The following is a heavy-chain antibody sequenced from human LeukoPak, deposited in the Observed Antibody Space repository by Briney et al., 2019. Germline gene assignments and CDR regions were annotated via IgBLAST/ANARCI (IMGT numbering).Heavy chain of an antibody. D-gene: IGHD5-24*01. Sequence: GRSLRLSCAASGFTFRTYSIHWVRQAPGKGLEWVAVVSADGRTQLYSDSVKGRFTVSRDNSLNTLHLQMNSLKTEDTAVYYCAREFGHNRWYFDYWGQGALVTVSS. J-gene: IGHJ4*02. CDR2: VSADGRTQ. CDR3: AREFGHNRWYFDY. CDR1: GFTFRTYS. V-gene: IGHV3-30*03.